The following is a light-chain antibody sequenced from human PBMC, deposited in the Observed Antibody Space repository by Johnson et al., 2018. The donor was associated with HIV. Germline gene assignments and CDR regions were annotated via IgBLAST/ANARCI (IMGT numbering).Light chain of an antibody. CDR3: ATWDNSLKGV. CDR2: DNN. CDR1: SSNIGNND. Sequence: QSVLTQPPSVSAAPGQKVTISCSGSSSNIGNNDVSWYQQLPGTAPKLLIYDNNKRPSGIPDRFSGSKSGTSATLDITGLQTGDEADYYCATWDNSLKGVFGTGTKVTVL. V-gene: IGLV1-51*01. J-gene: IGLJ1*01.